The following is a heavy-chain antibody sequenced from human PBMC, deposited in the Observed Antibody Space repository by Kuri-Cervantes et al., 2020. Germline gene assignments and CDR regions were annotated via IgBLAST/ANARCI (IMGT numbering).Heavy chain of an antibody. V-gene: IGHV4-61*01. J-gene: IGHJ2*01. CDR2: IYYSGSI. CDR3: ARDWRGSGDQYPFDL. D-gene: IGHD6-19*01. Sequence: SQTLSLTCAVSGYSISSGYYWSWIRQPPGKGLEWIGCIYYSGSINYNPSLKSRVTISIDTSKHQFSLKLNSVTAADTAVYYCARDWRGSGDQYPFDLWGRGTLVTVSS. CDR1: GYSISSGYY.